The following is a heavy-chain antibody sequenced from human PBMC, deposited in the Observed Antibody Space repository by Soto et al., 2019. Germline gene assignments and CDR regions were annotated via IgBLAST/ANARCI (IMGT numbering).Heavy chain of an antibody. J-gene: IGHJ4*02. V-gene: IGHV4-34*01. CDR2: INHSGST. CDR3: ARSPRCSSTSCYGYATFKFDY. D-gene: IGHD2-2*01. Sequence: SETLSLTCAVYGGSFSGYYWSWIRQPPGKGLEWIGEINHSGSTNYNPSLKSRVTISVDTSKNQFSLKLSSVTAADTAVYYCARSPRCSSTSCYGYATFKFDYWGQGTLVTVSS. CDR1: GGSFSGYY.